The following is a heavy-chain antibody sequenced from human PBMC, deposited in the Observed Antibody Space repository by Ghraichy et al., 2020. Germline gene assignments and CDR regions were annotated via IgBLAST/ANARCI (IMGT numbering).Heavy chain of an antibody. CDR1: GFTFSGYW. CDR2: IKSDGSST. D-gene: IGHD2-15*01. CDR3: AREYCRGGSCFFGTGGSPLDY. Sequence: GGSLRLSCVASGFTFSGYWMHWVRQAPGRGLVWVSRIKSDGSSTIYADSLKGRFTISRDNAKNTLYLQMNSLRVEDTAVYYCAREYCRGGSCFFGTGGSPLDYWGQGTLVTVSS. J-gene: IGHJ4*02. V-gene: IGHV3-74*01.